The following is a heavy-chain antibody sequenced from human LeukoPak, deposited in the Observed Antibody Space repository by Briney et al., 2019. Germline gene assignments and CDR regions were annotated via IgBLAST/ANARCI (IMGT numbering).Heavy chain of an antibody. J-gene: IGHJ4*02. Sequence: QPGRSLRLSCTASGFSFGDYAMSWFRQAPGKGLELVGFIRSKAYGGTTEYAASVKGRFTISRDDSKSIAYLQMNSLKTEDTAVYYCTCTNPSYLRVFWGQGTLVTVSS. CDR3: TCTNPSYLRVF. CDR1: GFSFGDYA. V-gene: IGHV3-49*03. CDR2: IRSKAYGGTT. D-gene: IGHD1-26*01.